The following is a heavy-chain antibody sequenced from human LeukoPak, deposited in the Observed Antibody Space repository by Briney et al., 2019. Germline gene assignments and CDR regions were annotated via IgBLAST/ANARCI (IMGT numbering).Heavy chain of an antibody. CDR1: GYTFTSYA. V-gene: IGHV7-4-1*02. CDR2: INTNNGNP. J-gene: IGHJ4*02. Sequence: ASVKVSCKASGYTFTSYAMNWVRQAPGQGLEWMGWINTNNGNPTYAQGFTGRFVFSLDTSVSTAYLQLSSLKAEDTAVYYCARVSVHSPEYYFDYSGQGTLVSASS. CDR3: ARVSVHSPEYYFDY.